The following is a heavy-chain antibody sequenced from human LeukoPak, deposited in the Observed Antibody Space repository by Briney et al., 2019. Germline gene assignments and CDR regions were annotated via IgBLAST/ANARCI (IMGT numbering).Heavy chain of an antibody. Sequence: GGSVRLSCAASGFTLSSYAMSWVRQAPGKGLEWVSAISGSGGSTYYADSVKGRFTISRDNSKNTLYLQMNSLRAEDTAVYYCARAQAAGARLVPYWGQGILVTVSS. CDR1: GFTLSSYA. CDR2: ISGSGGST. V-gene: IGHV3-23*01. D-gene: IGHD6-13*01. J-gene: IGHJ4*02. CDR3: ARAQAAGARLVPY.